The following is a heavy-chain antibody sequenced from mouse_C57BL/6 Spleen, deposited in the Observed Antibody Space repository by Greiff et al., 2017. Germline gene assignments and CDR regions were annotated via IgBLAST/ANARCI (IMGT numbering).Heavy chain of an antibody. J-gene: IGHJ4*01. CDR2: IRNKANGYTT. CDR3: ARYNEGYYDARDY. Sequence: EVMLQESGGGLVQPGGSLSLSCAASGFTFTDYYMSWVRQPPGKALEWLGFIRNKANGYTTESSASVQGRFTISRDNSQSILYLQMHALRAEDSATYYCARYNEGYYDARDYWGQGTSVTVSS. CDR1: GFTFTDYY. D-gene: IGHD2-3*01. V-gene: IGHV7-3*01.